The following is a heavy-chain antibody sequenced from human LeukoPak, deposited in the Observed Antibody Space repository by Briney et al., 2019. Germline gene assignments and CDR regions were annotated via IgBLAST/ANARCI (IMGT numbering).Heavy chain of an antibody. D-gene: IGHD5-24*01. CDR3: ARSTLEMATIRGP. CDR2: IYHSGST. V-gene: IGHV4-4*02. Sequence: SETLSLTCAVSGGSISSSNWWSWVRQPPGKGLEWIGEIYHSGSTNYNPSLKSRVTISVDKSKNQFSLKLSSVTAADTAVYYCARSTLEMATIRGPWGQGTLVTVSS. J-gene: IGHJ5*02. CDR1: GGSISSSNW.